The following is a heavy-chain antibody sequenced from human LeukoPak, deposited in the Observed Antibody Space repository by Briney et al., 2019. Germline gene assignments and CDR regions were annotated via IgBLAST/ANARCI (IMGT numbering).Heavy chain of an antibody. CDR1: GGSISSYY. CDR3: ARDLVTRLLPDY. D-gene: IGHD2-21*02. CDR2: IYYSGST. V-gene: IGHV4-59*12. Sequence: PSETLSLTCTVSGGSISSYYWSWIRQPPGKGLEWIGYIYYSGSTNYNPSLKSRVTISVDTSKNQFSLKLSSVTAADTAVYYCARDLVTRLLPDYWGQGTLVTVSS. J-gene: IGHJ4*02.